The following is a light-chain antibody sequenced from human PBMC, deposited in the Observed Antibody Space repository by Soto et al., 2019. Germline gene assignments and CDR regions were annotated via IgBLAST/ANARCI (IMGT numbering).Light chain of an antibody. V-gene: IGKV3-11*01. CDR3: QQRGRWLT. CDR1: QSVNSD. J-gene: IGKJ4*01. Sequence: EIVLTQSPATLSLSPGERATLSCRASQSVNSDLAWYQQKPGQAPRLLIYDASTRATGIPARFSGSGSGTDFTLTITSLEPEDSAVYYCQQRGRWLTFGGGTKVEIK. CDR2: DAS.